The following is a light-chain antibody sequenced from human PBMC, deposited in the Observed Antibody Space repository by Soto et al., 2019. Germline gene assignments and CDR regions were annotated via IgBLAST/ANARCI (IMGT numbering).Light chain of an antibody. J-gene: IGLJ2*01. CDR2: INSDASY. CDR1: SGHTNYA. Sequence: QPVLTQSPSASASLGASVKLTCTLSSGHTNYAIAWHQQQPDQGPRYLMKINSDASYSKGDGIPDRFSGSTSGAERYLTISSLQSEDEADYYCQTWDTAYVIFGGGTKLTVL. V-gene: IGLV4-69*01. CDR3: QTWDTAYVI.